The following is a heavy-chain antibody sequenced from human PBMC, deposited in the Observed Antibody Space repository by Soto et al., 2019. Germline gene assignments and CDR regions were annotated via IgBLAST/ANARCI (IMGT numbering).Heavy chain of an antibody. D-gene: IGHD1-26*01. Sequence: ASVKVSCKASGGTFSSYAISWVRQAPGQGLEWMGGIIPIFGTANYAQKFQGRVTITADESTSTAYMELSSLRSEDTAVYYCARTDELSRKVGATQFDYWGQGTLVTVSS. CDR3: ARTDELSRKVGATQFDY. V-gene: IGHV1-69*13. CDR1: GGTFSSYA. CDR2: IIPIFGTA. J-gene: IGHJ4*02.